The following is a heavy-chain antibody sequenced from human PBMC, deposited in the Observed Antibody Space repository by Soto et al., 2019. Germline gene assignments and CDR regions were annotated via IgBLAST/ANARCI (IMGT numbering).Heavy chain of an antibody. D-gene: IGHD6-13*01. V-gene: IGHV3-21*01. CDR1: GFTFRSFT. J-gene: IGHJ5*02. CDR2: ISSNSAYI. CDR3: TRDASRDSSARGWFDP. Sequence: PGGSLSLSCAASGFTFRSFTMNWVRQAPGKGLEWVSTISSNSAYIYYTDALRGCFTISRDNAKNSLHLQMNSLRAEDTAVYYCTRDASRDSSARGWFDPWGPGTLVTVSS.